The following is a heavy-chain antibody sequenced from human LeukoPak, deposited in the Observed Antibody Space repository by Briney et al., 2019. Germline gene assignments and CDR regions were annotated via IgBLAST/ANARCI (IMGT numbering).Heavy chain of an antibody. J-gene: IGHJ4*02. V-gene: IGHV1-24*01. CDR2: FDPDEAET. Sequence: GASVKVSCKVSGYTVTELSIHWVRQAPGKGLEWMGGFDPDEAETVFAGKFQGRVTMAEDTSTSTAYMELTSLRSEDTAVYYCATGQTTPVLVDTLHFWGQGTLVTVSS. D-gene: IGHD4-17*01. CDR3: ATGQTTPVLVDTLHF. CDR1: GYTVTELS.